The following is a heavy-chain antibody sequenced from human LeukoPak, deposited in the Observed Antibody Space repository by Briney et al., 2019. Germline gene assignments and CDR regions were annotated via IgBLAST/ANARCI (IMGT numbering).Heavy chain of an antibody. D-gene: IGHD5-18*01. Sequence: SETLSLTCTVSGGSISSYYWSWIRQPPGKGLEWIGYIYYSGSTNHNPSLKSRVTISVDTSKNQFSLKLSSVTAADTAVYYCARELLDGYSYGSSYYFDYWGQGTLVTVSS. CDR2: IYYSGST. V-gene: IGHV4-59*01. CDR1: GGSISSYY. CDR3: ARELLDGYSYGSSYYFDY. J-gene: IGHJ4*02.